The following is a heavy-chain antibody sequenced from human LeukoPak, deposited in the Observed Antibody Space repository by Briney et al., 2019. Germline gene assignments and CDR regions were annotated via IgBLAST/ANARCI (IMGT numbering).Heavy chain of an antibody. D-gene: IGHD3-22*01. CDR2: IYHSGSA. V-gene: IGHV4-38-2*01. CDR1: GYSIRSGYY. CDR3: ARIGFGDSSGYHYDDAFDI. Sequence: SETLSLTCAVSGYSIRSGYYWGYFRQPPGKGLEWIGSIYHSGSAYYNPSLKSRVTISVDTSKNQFSLKLTSVTAADTAVYYCARIGFGDSSGYHYDDAFDIWGQGTMVTVSS. J-gene: IGHJ3*02.